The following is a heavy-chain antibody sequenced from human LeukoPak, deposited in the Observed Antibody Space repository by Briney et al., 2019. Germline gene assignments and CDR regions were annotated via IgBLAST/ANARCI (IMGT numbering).Heavy chain of an antibody. J-gene: IGHJ6*02. CDR3: ARGHRSSSAYHCNAMDV. V-gene: IGHV4-31*03. CDR1: GGSISSGSYW. Sequence: SQTLSLTRTVSGGSISSGSYWWSWIRQHPEKGLEWIGYVYYSGSTYYNPSLKSRVSISVDTSENRLSLTLTSLTAADTAVYYCARGHRSSSAYHCNAMDVWGQGTTVTVSS. D-gene: IGHD3-16*01. CDR2: VYYSGST.